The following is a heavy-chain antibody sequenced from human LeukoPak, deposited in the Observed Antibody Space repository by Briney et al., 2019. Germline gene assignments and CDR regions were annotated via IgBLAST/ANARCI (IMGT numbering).Heavy chain of an antibody. J-gene: IGHJ6*03. V-gene: IGHV4-39*07. CDR3: ARGTDNSSWYRYYYYYYMDV. CDR2: IYYSGST. CDR1: GGSISISSYY. Sequence: PSETLSLTCTVSGGSISISSYYWGWIRQPPGKGLEWIGSIYYSGSTYYNPSLKSRVTISVDTSKNQFSLKLSSVTAADTAVYYCARGTDNSSWYRYYYYYYMDVWGKGTTVTVSS. D-gene: IGHD6-13*01.